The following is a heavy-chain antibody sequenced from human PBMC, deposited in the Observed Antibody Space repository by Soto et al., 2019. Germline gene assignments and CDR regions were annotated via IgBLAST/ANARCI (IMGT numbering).Heavy chain of an antibody. CDR3: ARVNIVVSDDWFDP. V-gene: IGHV1-18*01. J-gene: IGHJ5*02. D-gene: IGHD2-15*01. CDR1: GYTFNSYG. CDR2: ISAYNGNT. Sequence: ASVKVSCKASGYTFNSYGISWVRQAPGQGLEWMGWISAYNGNTNYAQKLQGRVTMTTDTSTSTAYMELRSLRSDDTAVYYCARVNIVVSDDWFDPWGQGTLVTVSS.